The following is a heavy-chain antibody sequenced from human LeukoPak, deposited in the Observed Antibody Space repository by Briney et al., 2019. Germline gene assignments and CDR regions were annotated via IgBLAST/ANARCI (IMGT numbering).Heavy chain of an antibody. J-gene: IGHJ3*02. D-gene: IGHD3-16*01. CDR1: GFTFSSYW. CDR3: AKEVRGDAFDI. V-gene: IGHV3-7*04. CDR2: IKQDGSEK. Sequence: GGSLRLSCAASGFTFSSYWMSWVRQAPGKGLEWVANIKQDGSEKYYVDSVKGRFTISRDNAKNSLYLQMNSLRAEDTAVYYCAKEVRGDAFDIWGQGTMVTVSS.